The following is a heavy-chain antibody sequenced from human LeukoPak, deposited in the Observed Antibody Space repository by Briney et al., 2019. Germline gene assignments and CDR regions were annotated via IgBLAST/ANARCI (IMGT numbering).Heavy chain of an antibody. CDR2: IRYDGSNK. Sequence: GGSLRLSCAASGFTFSSYGMHWVRQAPGKGLEWVAFIRYDGSNKYYADSVKGRFTISRDNSKNTLYLQMNSLRAEDTAVYYCAKPITGTTLHDAFDIWGQGTMVTVSS. J-gene: IGHJ3*02. V-gene: IGHV3-30*02. CDR3: AKPITGTTLHDAFDI. CDR1: GFTFSSYG. D-gene: IGHD1-20*01.